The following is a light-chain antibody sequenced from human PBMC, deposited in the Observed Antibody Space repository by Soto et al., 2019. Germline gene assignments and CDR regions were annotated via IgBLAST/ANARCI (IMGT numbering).Light chain of an antibody. J-gene: IGKJ1*01. CDR2: GAS. CDR3: PQYGSSSGT. CDR1: QSVSSSY. Sequence: EIVLTQSPGTLSLSPGERATLSCRASQSVSSSYLAWYQQKPGQAPRLLIYGASSRATGIPDRFSGSGSGTDFTLTISRLEPEDFAVYYCPQYGSSSGTFGQGTKVEIK. V-gene: IGKV3-20*01.